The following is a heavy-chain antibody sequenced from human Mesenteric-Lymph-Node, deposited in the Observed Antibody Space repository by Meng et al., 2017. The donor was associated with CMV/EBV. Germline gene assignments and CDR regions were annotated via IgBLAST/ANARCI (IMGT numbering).Heavy chain of an antibody. D-gene: IGHD1-26*01. Sequence: ASVKVSCKASGYTFTGHHIHWVRQSPGQGLEWMGWISPNTGDTKYAEKFQGRVTMTRDTSISTVYMELSRLRSDDTAVYYCALIIVSYGRDYWGQGTLVTVSS. CDR1: GYTFTGHH. V-gene: IGHV1-2*02. CDR2: ISPNTGDT. CDR3: ALIIVSYGRDY. J-gene: IGHJ4*02.